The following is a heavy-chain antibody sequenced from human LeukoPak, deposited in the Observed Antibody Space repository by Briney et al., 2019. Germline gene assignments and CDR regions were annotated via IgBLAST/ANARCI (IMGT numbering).Heavy chain of an antibody. CDR2: IYHSGST. D-gene: IGHD5-18*01. V-gene: IGHV4-30-2*01. CDR3: ARGIGYSYYYYYMDV. CDR1: GGSISSGGYY. Sequence: PSQTLSLTCTVSGGSISSGGYYWSWIRQPPGRGLEWIGYIYHSGSTYYNPSLKSRVTISVDRSKNQFSLKLSSVTAADTAVYYCARGIGYSYYYYYMDVWGKGTTVTVSS. J-gene: IGHJ6*03.